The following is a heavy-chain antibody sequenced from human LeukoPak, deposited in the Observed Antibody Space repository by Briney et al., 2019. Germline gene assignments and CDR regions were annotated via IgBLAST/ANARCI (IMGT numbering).Heavy chain of an antibody. V-gene: IGHV3-23*01. J-gene: IGHJ4*02. Sequence: GGSLRLSCAASGFTFSSYAMGWVRQAPGKGLEWVSAISGSGGSTYYADSVKGRFTISRDNSKNTLYLQMNSLRAEDTAVYYCAKDSIVVVVAATYFDYWGQGTLVTVSS. CDR3: AKDSIVVVVAATYFDY. D-gene: IGHD2-15*01. CDR2: ISGSGGST. CDR1: GFTFSSYA.